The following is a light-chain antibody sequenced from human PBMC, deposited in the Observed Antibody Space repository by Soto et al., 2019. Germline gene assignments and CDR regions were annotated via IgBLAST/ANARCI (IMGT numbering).Light chain of an antibody. CDR1: QAVSRS. J-gene: IGKJ2*01. CDR2: GAS. Sequence: EVVLTQSPATLSVSPGERATLSCRASQAVSRSLAWYQQKPGQAPRLLIYGASMRATGVPDRFSGSGSGTDFTLTISSLQSEDFAVYYCQQYIDWPPYTFGQGTKVDNK. CDR3: QQYIDWPPYT. V-gene: IGKV3-15*01.